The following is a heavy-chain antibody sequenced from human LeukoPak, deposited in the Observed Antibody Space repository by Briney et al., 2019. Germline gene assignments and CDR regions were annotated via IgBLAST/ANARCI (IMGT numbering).Heavy chain of an antibody. CDR3: ARSITGSAFDI. V-gene: IGHV3-9*01. D-gene: IGHD3-10*01. J-gene: IGHJ3*02. CDR2: ISWNSGSI. CDR1: GFTFDDYA. Sequence: GGSLRLSCAASGFTFDDYAMHWVRQAPGKGLEWVSGISWNSGSIGYADSVKGRFTISRDNAKNSLYLQMNSLRAEDTAVYYCARSITGSAFDIWGQGTMVTVSS.